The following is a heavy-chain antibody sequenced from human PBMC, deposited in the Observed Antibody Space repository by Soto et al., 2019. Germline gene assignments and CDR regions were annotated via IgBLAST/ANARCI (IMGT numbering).Heavy chain of an antibody. Sequence: LQLVQSGAEVKKTGSSVKLSCKSPGGTFSNYALDWVRQSPGQGLEWMGGIIPIFGTGRHAQNFQGRVTITADETKATAYIELSSKRYEDTAMYYCATVGERDYYDQSAWRWGQGTLVTVSS. D-gene: IGHD3-22*01. V-gene: IGHV1-69*12. CDR2: IIPIFGTG. J-gene: IGHJ1*01. CDR1: GGTFSNYA. CDR3: ATVGERDYYDQSAWR.